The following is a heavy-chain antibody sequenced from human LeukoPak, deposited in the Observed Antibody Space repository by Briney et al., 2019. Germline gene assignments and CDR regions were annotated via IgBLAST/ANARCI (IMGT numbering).Heavy chain of an antibody. V-gene: IGHV4-34*01. CDR1: GGSFSGYY. Sequence: SETLSLTCAVYGGSFSGYYWSWIRQPPGKGLEWIGEINHSGSTNYNPSLKSRVTISVDTSKNQFSLKLSSVTAADTAVYYCARGSAVAALRSYWYFDLWGRGTLVTVSS. CDR2: INHSGST. J-gene: IGHJ2*01. D-gene: IGHD6-19*01. CDR3: ARGSAVAALRSYWYFDL.